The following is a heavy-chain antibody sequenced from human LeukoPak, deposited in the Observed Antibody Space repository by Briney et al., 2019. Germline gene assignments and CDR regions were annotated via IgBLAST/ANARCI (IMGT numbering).Heavy chain of an antibody. D-gene: IGHD5-18*01. CDR3: AKDLVDTAMIDFDY. CDR2: ISGSGGST. V-gene: IGHV3-23*01. J-gene: IGHJ4*02. CDR1: GFTFSSYA. Sequence: PGGSLRLSCAASGFTFSSYAMSWVRQAPGKGLEWVSAISGSGGSTYYADSVKGRFTISRDNSRNTLYLQMNSLRAEDTALYYCAKDLVDTAMIDFDYWGQGTLVTVSS.